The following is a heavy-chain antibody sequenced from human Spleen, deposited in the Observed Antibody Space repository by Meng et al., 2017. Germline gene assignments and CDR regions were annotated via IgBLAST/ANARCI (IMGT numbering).Heavy chain of an antibody. CDR2: INHSGST. D-gene: IGHD3-10*01. V-gene: IGHV4-34*01. CDR3: AREVPRITMLNWFDP. J-gene: IGHJ5*02. Sequence: GEQQPWGAGVLKPPEPLSLTCAGYGGSFSGYYWSWIRQPPGKGREWIGEINHSGSTNYNPSLKSRVTISVDTSKNQFSLKLSSVTAADTAVYYCAREVPRITMLNWFDPWGQGTLVTVSS. CDR1: GGSFSGYY.